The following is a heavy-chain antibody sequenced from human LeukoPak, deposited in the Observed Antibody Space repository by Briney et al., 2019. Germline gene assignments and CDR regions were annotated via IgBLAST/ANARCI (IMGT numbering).Heavy chain of an antibody. D-gene: IGHD5-24*01. CDR2: IYYSGST. CDR3: ASQGPGSPTMR. Sequence: PSETLSLTCTVSGGSIRGYYWSWIRQSPEKGLEWIGYIYYSGSTNYNPSLKSRVTISVDTSKKQFSLKLNSVTAADTAVYYCASQGPGSPTMRWGQGTLVTVSP. V-gene: IGHV4-59*01. CDR1: GGSIRGYY. J-gene: IGHJ4*02.